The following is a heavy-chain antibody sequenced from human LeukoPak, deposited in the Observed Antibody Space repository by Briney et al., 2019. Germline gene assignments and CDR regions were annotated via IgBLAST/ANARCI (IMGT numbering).Heavy chain of an antibody. D-gene: IGHD3-10*01. CDR2: ISYDGSNK. CDR3: AKAPDYYGSGGPELYYGMDV. CDR1: GFTFSSYG. J-gene: IGHJ6*02. V-gene: IGHV3-30*18. Sequence: GRSLRLSCAASGFTFSSYGMQWVRQAPGKGLEWVAVISYDGSNKYYADSVKGRFTISRDNSKNTLYLQMNSLRAEDTAVYYCAKAPDYYGSGGPELYYGMDVWGQGTTVTVSS.